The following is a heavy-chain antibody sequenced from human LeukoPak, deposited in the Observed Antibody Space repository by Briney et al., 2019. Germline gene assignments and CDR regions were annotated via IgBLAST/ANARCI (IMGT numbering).Heavy chain of an antibody. V-gene: IGHV1-8*01. J-gene: IGHJ5*02. CDR3: AREARYCSSTSCYWFDP. CDR1: GYTFTSYD. Sequence: ASVKVSCKASGYTFTSYDINWVRQATGQGLEWMGWMNPNSGNTGYAQKFQGRVTMTRNTSISTAYMELSSLRSEDTAVYYCAREARYCSSTSCYWFDPWGQGTLVTVSS. D-gene: IGHD2-2*01. CDR2: MNPNSGNT.